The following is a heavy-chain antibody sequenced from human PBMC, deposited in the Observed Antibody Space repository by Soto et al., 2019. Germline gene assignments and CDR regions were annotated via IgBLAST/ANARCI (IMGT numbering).Heavy chain of an antibody. CDR1: GGSISSGGYY. Sequence: QVQLQESGPGLVKPSQTLSLTCTVSGGSISSGGYYWSWIRQHPGKGLEWIGYIYYSGSTYSNPSLKSRVTISVDTSKNQFSLKLSSVTAADTAVYYCARDRVVTAMVRAFDIWGQGTMVTVSS. CDR3: ARDRVVTAMVRAFDI. J-gene: IGHJ3*02. D-gene: IGHD2-21*02. CDR2: IYYSGST. V-gene: IGHV4-31*03.